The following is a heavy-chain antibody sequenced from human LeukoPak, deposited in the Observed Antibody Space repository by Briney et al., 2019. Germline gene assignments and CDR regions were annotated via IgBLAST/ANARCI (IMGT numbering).Heavy chain of an antibody. D-gene: IGHD5-12*01. V-gene: IGHV4-39*01. CDR1: GGSISSSSYY. Sequence: MASETLSLTCTVSGGSISSSSYYWGWIRQPPGKGLEWIGNIYYSGSIYDNPSLKSRVTISVDTSQSQFSLKLSSVTAADTAVYYCARHQYGGYEDYWGQGTLVTVSS. CDR2: IYYSGSI. CDR3: ARHQYGGYEDY. J-gene: IGHJ4*02.